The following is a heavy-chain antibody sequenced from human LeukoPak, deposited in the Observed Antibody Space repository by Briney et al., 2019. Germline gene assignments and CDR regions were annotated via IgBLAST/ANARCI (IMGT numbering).Heavy chain of an antibody. D-gene: IGHD2-2*02. J-gene: IGHJ6*02. Sequence: PGGSLRLSCAASGFTFSSYSMNWVRQAPGKGLEWVSSISSSSSYIYYAESVKGRFTISRDNAKNSLYLQMNSLRAEDTAVYYCARCCSGTSCYTKIAARPGYYYYGMDVWGQGTTVTVSS. CDR3: ARCCSGTSCYTKIAARPGYYYYGMDV. CDR2: ISSSSSYI. CDR1: GFTFSSYS. V-gene: IGHV3-21*01.